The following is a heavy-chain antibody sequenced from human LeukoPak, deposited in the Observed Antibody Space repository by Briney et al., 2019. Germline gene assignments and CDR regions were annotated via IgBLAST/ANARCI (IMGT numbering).Heavy chain of an antibody. CDR2: IYHSGST. Sequence: SETLSLTCAVSGGSISSGGYSWSWIRQPPGKGLEWIGYIYHSGSTYYNPSHKSRVTISVDRSKNQFSLKLSSVTAADTAVYYCARVDHGYCSGGSCYSSGWFDPWGQGTLVTVSS. J-gene: IGHJ5*02. D-gene: IGHD2-15*01. CDR3: ARVDHGYCSGGSCYSSGWFDP. V-gene: IGHV4-30-2*01. CDR1: GGSISSGGYS.